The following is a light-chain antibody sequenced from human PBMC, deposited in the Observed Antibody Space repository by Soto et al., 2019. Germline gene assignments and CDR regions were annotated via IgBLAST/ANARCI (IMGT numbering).Light chain of an antibody. CDR1: SSDVGSFNY. V-gene: IGLV2-14*03. J-gene: IGLJ2*01. CDR3: SSYTSSNSLVI. Sequence: QSALTQPASVSGSPGPSIAISCTGTSSDVGSFNYFSWYQQHPGKAPKLIIYDVTKRPSGTSDRFSGSKSGNTASLTISGLQAEDESEYYCSSYTSSNSLVIFGGGTKLTVL. CDR2: DVT.